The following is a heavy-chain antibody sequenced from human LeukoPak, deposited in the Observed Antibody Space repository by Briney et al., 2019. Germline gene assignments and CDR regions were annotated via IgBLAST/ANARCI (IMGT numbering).Heavy chain of an antibody. D-gene: IGHD3-10*01. CDR3: ARGDGRNYGSSMDV. CDR1: GITFSTYA. J-gene: IGHJ6*02. V-gene: IGHV3-30-3*01. Sequence: GRSLRLSCVASGITFSTYAMHWVRQAPGKGLEWVAVISYDGTNKDYADAVKGRFTISRDNSQNTLYLQMSSLRAADTAVYYCARGDGRNYGSSMDVWGQGTTVTVSS. CDR2: ISYDGTNK.